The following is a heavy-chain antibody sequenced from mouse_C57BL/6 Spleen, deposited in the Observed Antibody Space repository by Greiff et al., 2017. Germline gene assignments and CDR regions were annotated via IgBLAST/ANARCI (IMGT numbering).Heavy chain of an antibody. CDR3: ARVGDYDGYAMDY. D-gene: IGHD2-4*01. J-gene: IGHJ4*01. Sequence: VQLQQSDAELVKPGASVKISCKVSGYTFTDHTIHWMKQRPEQGLEWIGYIYPRDGSTTYNEKFKGKATLTADKSSSTAYMQLNSLTSEDSAVYFCARVGDYDGYAMDYWGQGTSVTVSS. V-gene: IGHV1-78*01. CDR1: GYTFTDHT. CDR2: IYPRDGST.